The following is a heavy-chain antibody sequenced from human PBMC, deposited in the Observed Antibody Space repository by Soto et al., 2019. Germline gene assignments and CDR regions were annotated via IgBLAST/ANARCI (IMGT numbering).Heavy chain of an antibody. Sequence: PXESXKISXKGSGYSXTSYWIGWVXQXPGKGLEWMGIIYPGDSDTRYSPSFQGQVTISADKSISTAYLQWSSLKASDTAMYYCARPSNYYDSSGYYSPTLFDYWGQGTLVTVSS. J-gene: IGHJ4*02. CDR2: IYPGDSDT. V-gene: IGHV5-51*01. D-gene: IGHD3-22*01. CDR1: GYSXTSYW. CDR3: ARPSNYYDSSGYYSPTLFDY.